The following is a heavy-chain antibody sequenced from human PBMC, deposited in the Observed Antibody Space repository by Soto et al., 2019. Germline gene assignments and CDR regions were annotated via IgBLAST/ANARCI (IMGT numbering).Heavy chain of an antibody. CDR1: GGTISSWY. CDR2: IYYSGST. V-gene: IGHV4-59*08. D-gene: IGHD3-16*01. J-gene: IGHJ5*02. CDR3: AHIPNYYQYDWFDP. Sequence: SETLSLTCTVSGGTISSWYWSWIRQPPGKGLEWIGYIYYSGSTNCNPSLKSRVTISVDTSKNQFSLKLSSVTAADTATYYYAHIPNYYQYDWFDPWGQGTLVTVSS.